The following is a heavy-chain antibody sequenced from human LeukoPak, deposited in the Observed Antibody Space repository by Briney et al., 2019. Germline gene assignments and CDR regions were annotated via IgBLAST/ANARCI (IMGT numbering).Heavy chain of an antibody. CDR1: GFTFSNFA. Sequence: GGSLRLSCVASGFTFSNFAMSWVRQTLGKGLKWVSGISGSGGSTYYADSVKGRFTISRDNSKNTLYLQMNSLRAEDTAVYYCAKGIRRGYDSTNGYFQHWGQGTLVTVSS. CDR3: AKGIRRGYDSTNGYFQH. V-gene: IGHV3-23*01. CDR2: ISGSGGST. J-gene: IGHJ1*01. D-gene: IGHD3-22*01.